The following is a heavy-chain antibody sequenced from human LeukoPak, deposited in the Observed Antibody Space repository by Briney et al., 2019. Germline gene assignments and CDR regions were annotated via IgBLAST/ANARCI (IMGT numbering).Heavy chain of an antibody. CDR3: ARLRAAFNWFDP. CDR2: IYTSGST. J-gene: IGHJ5*02. D-gene: IGHD2-15*01. CDR1: GGSISSYY. V-gene: IGHV4-4*09. Sequence: PSETLSLTCTVSGGSISSYYWSWIRQPPGKGLEWIGYIYTSGSTNYNPSLKSRVTISVDTSKNQFSLKLSSVTAADTAVYYCARLRAAFNWFDPWGQGTLVTVSS.